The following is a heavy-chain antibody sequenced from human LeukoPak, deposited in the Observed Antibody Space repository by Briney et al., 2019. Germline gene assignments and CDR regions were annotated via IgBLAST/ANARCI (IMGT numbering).Heavy chain of an antibody. CDR1: GFTFSSYG. D-gene: IGHD5-12*01. J-gene: IGHJ4*02. CDR2: ISISGITI. V-gene: IGHV3-48*04. Sequence: GGSLRLSCAASGFTFSSYGMNWVRQAPGKGLEWVSYISISGITIYYADSVKGRFTISRDNAKNSLYLQMNSLRAEDTAIYYCAREMGGYPFDYWGQGTLVTVSS. CDR3: AREMGGYPFDY.